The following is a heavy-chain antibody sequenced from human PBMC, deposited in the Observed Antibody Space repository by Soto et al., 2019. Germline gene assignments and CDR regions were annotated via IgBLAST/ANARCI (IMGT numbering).Heavy chain of an antibody. CDR2: ISSSSSYI. D-gene: IGHD5-18*01. V-gene: IGHV3-21*01. J-gene: IGHJ4*02. Sequence: GGSLRLSCAASGFTFSSYSMNWVRQDPGKGLEWVSSISSSSSYIYYADSVKGRFTISRDNAKNSLYLQMNSLRAEDTAVYYCARVGIQLWFIDYWGQGTLVTVSS. CDR1: GFTFSSYS. CDR3: ARVGIQLWFIDY.